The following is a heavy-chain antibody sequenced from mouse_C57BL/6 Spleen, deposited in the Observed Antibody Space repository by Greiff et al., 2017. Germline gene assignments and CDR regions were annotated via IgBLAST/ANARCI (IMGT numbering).Heavy chain of an antibody. CDR3: TTRGFAY. V-gene: IGHV14-4*01. J-gene: IGHJ3*01. Sequence: EVQLQESGAELVRPGASVKLSCTASGFNIKDDYMHWVKQRPEQGLEWIGWIDPENGDTEYASKFQGKATITADTSSNTAYLQLSSLTSEDTAVYYCTTRGFAYWGQGTLVTVSA. CDR1: GFNIKDDY. CDR2: IDPENGDT.